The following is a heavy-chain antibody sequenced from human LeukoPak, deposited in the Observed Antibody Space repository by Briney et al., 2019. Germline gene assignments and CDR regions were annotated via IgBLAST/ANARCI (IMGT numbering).Heavy chain of an antibody. CDR3: AKGSGSGSFHDAFDI. J-gene: IGHJ3*02. Sequence: GGSLRLSCVASGFTLYNHAMHWVRQAPGKGLEWVSVVSGGGSSTYYADSVKGRFTISRDNSKNTLYLQMNSLRAEDTAVYYCAKGSGSGSFHDAFDIWGQGTMVTVSS. D-gene: IGHD3-10*01. V-gene: IGHV3-23*01. CDR1: GFTLYNHA. CDR2: VSGGGSST.